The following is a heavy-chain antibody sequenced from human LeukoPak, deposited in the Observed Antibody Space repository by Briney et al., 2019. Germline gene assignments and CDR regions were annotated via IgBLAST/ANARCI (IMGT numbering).Heavy chain of an antibody. CDR3: ARVGGRTFGETLITVSYGMDV. CDR1: GFSFSTYG. D-gene: IGHD3-10*01. J-gene: IGHJ6*02. CDR2: ISSSSSYI. Sequence: GGSLRLSCAASGFSFSTYGMYWVRQSPGKGLEWVSSISSSSSYIYYADSVKGRFTISRDNAKNSLYLQMNSLRAEDTAVYYCARVGGRTFGETLITVSYGMDVWGQGTTVTVSS. V-gene: IGHV3-21*01.